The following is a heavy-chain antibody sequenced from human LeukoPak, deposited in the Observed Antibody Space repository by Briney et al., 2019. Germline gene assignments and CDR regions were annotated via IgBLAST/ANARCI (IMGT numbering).Heavy chain of an antibody. CDR1: GYTFTSYY. D-gene: IGHD3-22*01. Sequence: ASVKVSCKASGYTFTSYYMHWVRQAPGQGLEWMGLINPSSGSTSYAQKFQGRVTMTRDTSTSTVYMELSSLRSEDTAVYYCVSGYYSDYFDYWGQGTLVTVSS. J-gene: IGHJ4*02. CDR3: VSGYYSDYFDY. CDR2: INPSSGST. V-gene: IGHV1-46*01.